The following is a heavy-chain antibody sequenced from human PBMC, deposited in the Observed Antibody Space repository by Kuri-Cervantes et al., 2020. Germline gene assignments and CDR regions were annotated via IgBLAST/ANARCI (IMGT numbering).Heavy chain of an antibody. J-gene: IGHJ6*03. CDR3: ARVYCSGGGCYDYYYYYMDV. CDR2: IKQDGSEK. V-gene: IGHV3-7*04. Sequence: GESLKISCAASGFTFSSYWMSWVRQAPGKGLEWVANIKQDGSEKYYVDSVKGRFTISRDNAKNSLYLQMNSLRAEDTAVYYCARVYCSGGGCYDYYYYYMDVWGKGTTVTVSS. D-gene: IGHD2-15*01. CDR1: GFTFSSYW.